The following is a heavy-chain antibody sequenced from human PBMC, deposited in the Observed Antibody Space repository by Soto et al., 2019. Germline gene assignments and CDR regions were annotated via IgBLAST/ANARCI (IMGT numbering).Heavy chain of an antibody. V-gene: IGHV1-2*04. CDR1: PGRS. D-gene: IGHD3-22*01. J-gene: IGHJ3*01. CDR2: VSPNRGGT. CDR3: ARRPYFHASSGYPTGRGALDF. Sequence: PGRSMHWAQHANEKGLDWIGWVSPNRGGTNYAPKFQGWVTMTRDTSIRTEYMELSRLRSDDSAMYYCARRPYFHASSGYPTGRGALDFWVQGTMDTVS.